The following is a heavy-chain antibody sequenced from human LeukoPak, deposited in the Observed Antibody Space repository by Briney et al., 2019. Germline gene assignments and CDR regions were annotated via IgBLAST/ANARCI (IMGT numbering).Heavy chain of an antibody. CDR3: AGEVDTAMAPYFDY. D-gene: IGHD5-18*01. V-gene: IGHV1-18*01. J-gene: IGHJ4*02. Sequence: ASVKVSCKASGYTFTSYGISWVRQAPGQGLEWMGWISAYNGNTNYAQKLQGRVTMTTDTSTSTAYMELRSLRSDDTAVYYCAGEVDTAMAPYFDYWGQGTLVTVSS. CDR1: GYTFTSYG. CDR2: ISAYNGNT.